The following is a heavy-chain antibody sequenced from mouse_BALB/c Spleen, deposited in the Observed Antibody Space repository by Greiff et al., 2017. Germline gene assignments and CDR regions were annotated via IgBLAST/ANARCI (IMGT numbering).Heavy chain of an antibody. CDR3: ARFTTVVASYYAMDY. CDR1: GDSITSGY. D-gene: IGHD1-1*01. J-gene: IGHJ4*01. Sequence: VQLKESGPSLVKPSQTLSLTCSVTGDSITSGYWNWIRKFPGNKLEYMGYISYSGSTYYNPSLKSRISITRDTSKNQYYLQLNSVTTEDTATYYCARFTTVVASYYAMDYWGQGTSVTVSS. CDR2: ISYSGST. V-gene: IGHV3-8*02.